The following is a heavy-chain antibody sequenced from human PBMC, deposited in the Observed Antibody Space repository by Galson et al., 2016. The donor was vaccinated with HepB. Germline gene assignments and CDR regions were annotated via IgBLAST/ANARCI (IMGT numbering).Heavy chain of an antibody. CDR3: ATAGDRGYYDSSGYYGFDN. J-gene: IGHJ4*02. D-gene: IGHD3-22*01. Sequence: SLRLSCAASGFTFSSYAMSWVRQAPGKGLEWVSAISGSGGSTYYADSVKGRFTISRDNSKDTLYLQMNSLRADDTAVYYCATAGDRGYYDSSGYYGFDNWGQGTLVTVSS. CDR1: GFTFSSYA. CDR2: ISGSGGST. V-gene: IGHV3-23*01.